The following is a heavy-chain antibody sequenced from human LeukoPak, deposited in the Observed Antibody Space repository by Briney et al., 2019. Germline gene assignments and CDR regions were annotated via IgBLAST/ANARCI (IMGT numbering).Heavy chain of an antibody. V-gene: IGHV3-30*18. Sequence: PGGSLRLSCAASGFTFSSYGMHWVRQAPGKGLEWVAVISYDGSNKYYADSVKGRFTISRDNSKNTLYLQMNSLRAEDTAVYYCAKDLALRFDPWGQGTLVTVSS. CDR1: GFTFSSYG. J-gene: IGHJ5*02. CDR3: AKDLALRFDP. CDR2: ISYDGSNK.